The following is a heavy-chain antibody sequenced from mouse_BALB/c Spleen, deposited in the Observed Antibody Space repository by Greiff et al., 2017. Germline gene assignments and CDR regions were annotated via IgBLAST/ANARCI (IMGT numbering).Heavy chain of an antibody. CDR1: GYSITSDYA. V-gene: IGHV3-2*02. CDR2: ISYSGST. CDR3: ARLLWIPIGYFDV. D-gene: IGHD2-1*01. Sequence: EVQRVESGPGLVKPSQSLSLTCTVTGYSITSDYAWNWIRQFPGNKLEWMGYISYSGSTSYNPSLKSRISITRDTSKNQFFLQLNSVTTEDTATYYCARLLWIPIGYFDVWGAGTTVTVSS. J-gene: IGHJ1*01.